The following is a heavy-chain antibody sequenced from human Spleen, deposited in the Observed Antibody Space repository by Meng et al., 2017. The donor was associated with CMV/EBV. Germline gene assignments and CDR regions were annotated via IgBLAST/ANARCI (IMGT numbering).Heavy chain of an antibody. CDR2: IHHSGSH. D-gene: IGHD1-1*01. V-gene: IGHV4-38-2*02. CDR3: ARDEHWLLDF. CDR1: GYSISSGFY. Sequence: SETLSLTCAVPGYSISSGFYWAWIRQPPGKGLEWIGSIHHSGSHLYSLLFDSRVTMSVDKSKNQFSLKLKSVTAADTAVYFCARDEHWLLDFWGQGALVTVSS. J-gene: IGHJ4*02.